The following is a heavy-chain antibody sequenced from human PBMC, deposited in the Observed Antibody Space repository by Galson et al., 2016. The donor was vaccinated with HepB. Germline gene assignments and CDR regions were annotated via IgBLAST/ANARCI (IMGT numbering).Heavy chain of an antibody. CDR2: TYYRSKWYN. CDR3: VEQRKGAPYGMDV. Sequence: FANSGASVSSYSAAWNWIRQSPSRGLEGLGRTYYRSKWYNNYAVSVKSRIIVNPDTSKNQFSLQLNSVTPEDTAVYYCVEQRKGAPYGMDVWGQGTTVTVSS. CDR1: GASVSSYSAA. D-gene: IGHD1/OR15-1a*01. J-gene: IGHJ6*02. V-gene: IGHV6-1*01.